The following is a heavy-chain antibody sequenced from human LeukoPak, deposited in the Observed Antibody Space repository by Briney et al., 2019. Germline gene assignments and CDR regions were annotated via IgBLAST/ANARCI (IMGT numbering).Heavy chain of an antibody. CDR3: ARDRVTTKYYYYYYGMDV. V-gene: IGHV1-69*04. CDR1: GGTFSSYA. J-gene: IGHJ6*02. D-gene: IGHD4-17*01. Sequence: SVKVSCKASGGTFSSYAISWVRQAPGQGLEWMGRIIPILGIANYAQRFQGRVTITADKSTSTAYMELSSLRSEDTAVYYCARDRVTTKYYYYYYGMDVWGQGTTVTVSS. CDR2: IIPILGIA.